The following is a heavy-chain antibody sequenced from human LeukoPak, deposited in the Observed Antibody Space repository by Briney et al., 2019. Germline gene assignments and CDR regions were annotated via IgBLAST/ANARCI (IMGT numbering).Heavy chain of an antibody. CDR1: GFTFSYYT. Sequence: QPGGSLRLSCAASGFTFSYYTMHWVRQAPGKGLEWVAVISYDGSNKYYADSVKGRFTISRDNSKNTLYPQMNSLRAEDTAVYYCARVLNYYDSSGYYFSYWGQGTLVTVSS. V-gene: IGHV3-30-3*01. D-gene: IGHD3-22*01. CDR3: ARVLNYYDSSGYYFSY. CDR2: ISYDGSNK. J-gene: IGHJ4*02.